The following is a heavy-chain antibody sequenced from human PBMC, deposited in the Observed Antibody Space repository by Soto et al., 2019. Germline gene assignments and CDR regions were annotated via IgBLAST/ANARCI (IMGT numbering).Heavy chain of an antibody. J-gene: IGHJ4*02. CDR3: AKDPRVYDILTGYVGGFDY. D-gene: IGHD3-9*01. CDR2: ISGSGGST. Sequence: GGSLRLSCAASGFTFSSYAMHWVRQAPGKGLEWVSAISGSGGSTYYADSVKGRFTISRDNSKNTLYLQMNSLRAEDTAVYYCAKDPRVYDILTGYVGGFDYWGQGTLVTVSS. V-gene: IGHV3-23*01. CDR1: GFTFSSYA.